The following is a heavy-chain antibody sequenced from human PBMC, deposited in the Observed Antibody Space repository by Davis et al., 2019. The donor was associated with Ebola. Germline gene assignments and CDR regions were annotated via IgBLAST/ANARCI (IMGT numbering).Heavy chain of an antibody. D-gene: IGHD3-22*01. V-gene: IGHV3-23*01. CDR1: GFTFSSYA. CDR2: ISGSGGST. J-gene: IGHJ4*02. CDR3: AKDRYYDSSHLKSPRFDY. Sequence: PGGSLRLSCAASGFTFSSYAMSWVRQAPGKGLEWVSAISGSGGSTYYADSVKGRFTISRDNSKNTLYLQMNSLRAEDTAVYYCAKDRYYDSSHLKSPRFDYWGQGTLVTVSS.